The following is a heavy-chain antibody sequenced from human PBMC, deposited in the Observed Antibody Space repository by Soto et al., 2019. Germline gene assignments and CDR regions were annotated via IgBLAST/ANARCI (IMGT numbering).Heavy chain of an antibody. V-gene: IGHV3-48*01. J-gene: IGHJ4*01. Sequence: PGGSLRLSCAASGFTFSSYSMNWVRQAPGKGLEWVSYISSSSSTIYYAVSVKGRFTISRDNAKYSLYLQMNSLRAEITSVFYCAGDPEYCGYYWDFDYWGQGTLVTVSS. CDR2: ISSSSSTI. CDR1: GFTFSSYS. CDR3: AGDPEYCGYYWDFDY. D-gene: IGHD5-12*01.